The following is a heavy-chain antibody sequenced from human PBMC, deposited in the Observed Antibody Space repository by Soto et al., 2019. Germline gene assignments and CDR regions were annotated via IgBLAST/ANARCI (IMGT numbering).Heavy chain of an antibody. V-gene: IGHV2-5*02. D-gene: IGHD2-8*01. J-gene: IGHJ4*02. CDR3: AHRRVVVGAVWDVGVFDY. CDR2: IYWDDDR. Sequence: QITLKESGPTRVQPTQTLALTCNFSGFSLSTSGVGVGWIRQPPGKALECLGIIYWDDDRRYSPSLKNRLTITKDTSKNEVVLIITNMDPEDTGTSYCAHRRVVVGAVWDVGVFDYWGQGSLVTVSS. CDR1: GFSLSTSGVG.